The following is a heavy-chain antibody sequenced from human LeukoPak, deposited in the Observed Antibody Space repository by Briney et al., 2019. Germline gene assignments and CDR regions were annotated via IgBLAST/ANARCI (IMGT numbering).Heavy chain of an antibody. Sequence: SETLSLTCTVSGGSISSYYWSWIRQPAGKGLEWIGRIYSSGSTNYNSSLKSRVTMSVDTSKNQFSLKLSSVTAADTAVYYCASYAPAAIDGRDWFDPWGQGTLVTVSS. J-gene: IGHJ5*02. CDR1: GGSISSYY. V-gene: IGHV4-4*07. D-gene: IGHD2-2*01. CDR3: ASYAPAAIDGRDWFDP. CDR2: IYSSGST.